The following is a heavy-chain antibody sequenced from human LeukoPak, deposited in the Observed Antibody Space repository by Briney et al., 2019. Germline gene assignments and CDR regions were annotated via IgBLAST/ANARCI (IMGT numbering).Heavy chain of an antibody. D-gene: IGHD2-15*01. J-gene: IGHJ5*02. CDR2: IIPIFGTA. CDR1: GGTFSSYA. Sequence: LRSLVKVSCKASGGTFSSYAISWVRQAPGQGLEWMGGIIPIFGTANYAQKFQGRVTITADESTSTAYMELSSLRSEDTAVYYCARDIYCSGGSCYWSWFDPWGQGTLVTVSS. CDR3: ARDIYCSGGSCYWSWFDP. V-gene: IGHV1-69*01.